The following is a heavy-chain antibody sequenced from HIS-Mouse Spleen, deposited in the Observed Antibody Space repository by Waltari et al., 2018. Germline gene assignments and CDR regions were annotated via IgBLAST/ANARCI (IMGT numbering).Heavy chain of an antibody. D-gene: IGHD2-15*01. J-gene: IGHJ4*02. V-gene: IGHV4-4*07. Sequence: QVQLQESGPGLVKPSETLSLTCTVSGGSISSYYWSWIRQPAGKGLGWSGRIYTSGSTNYNPSLKSRVTMSVDTSKNQFSLKLSSVTAADTAVYYCARYCSGGSCYGGSFDYWGQGTLVTVSS. CDR2: IYTSGST. CDR1: GGSISSYY. CDR3: ARYCSGGSCYGGSFDY.